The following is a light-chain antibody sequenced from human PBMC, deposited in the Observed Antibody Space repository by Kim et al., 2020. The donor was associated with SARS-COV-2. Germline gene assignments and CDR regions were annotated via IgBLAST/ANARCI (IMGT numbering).Light chain of an antibody. Sequence: EIVLTQSPGTLSLSPGERATLSCRASQSVSSSCLAWYQQKPGQAPRLLIYGASSRATGIPDRFSGSGSGTDLTLTISRLEPEDFAVYYCQQYSSSPLTFGGGTKVDIK. CDR2: GAS. V-gene: IGKV3-20*01. J-gene: IGKJ4*02. CDR3: QQYSSSPLT. CDR1: QSVSSSC.